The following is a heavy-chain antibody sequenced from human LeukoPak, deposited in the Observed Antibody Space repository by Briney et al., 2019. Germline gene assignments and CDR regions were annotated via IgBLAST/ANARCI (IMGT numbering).Heavy chain of an antibody. CDR2: LDWDGDK. Sequence: SGPTLVTPTQTPTLTSTFSGFSLSTSGICVSWVRQPPGKALEWLAPLDWDGDKYYSTSLKTRLTSYKDTSKDQVVLTMTNMDPVDTATYYCARSPYYYDSSGYPAYYYMDVWGKGTTVTVSS. D-gene: IGHD3-22*01. CDR3: ARSPYYYDSSGYPAYYYMDV. V-gene: IGHV2-70*20. CDR1: GFSLSTSGIC. J-gene: IGHJ6*03.